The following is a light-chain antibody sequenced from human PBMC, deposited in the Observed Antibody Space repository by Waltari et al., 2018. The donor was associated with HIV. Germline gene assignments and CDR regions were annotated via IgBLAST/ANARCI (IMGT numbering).Light chain of an antibody. CDR2: DVT. J-gene: IGLJ3*02. Sequence: QSALTQDVSVSGSPGQSIAIPCTGSSSDVGGYNFVPWYQHHPGEAPNLIIYDVTKRPSGVADRFAGSKSGNAASLTISGLQAEDEADYYCSSYAGSSSWVFGGGTKLTVL. V-gene: IGLV2-23*02. CDR1: SSDVGGYNF. CDR3: SSYAGSSSWV.